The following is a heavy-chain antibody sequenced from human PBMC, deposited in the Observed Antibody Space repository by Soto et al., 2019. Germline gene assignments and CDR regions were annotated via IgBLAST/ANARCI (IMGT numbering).Heavy chain of an antibody. V-gene: IGHV3-23*01. Sequence: GGSLRLSCAASGFTFSDSAMSWVRQAPGKGLEWVSGLSGSGGSTYYADSVKGRFTISRDNSKNTLYLQMNSLRADDTAVYYCAKDSHYDFWTGSHFDYWGQGTLVTVSS. CDR2: LSGSGGST. CDR3: AKDSHYDFWTGSHFDY. CDR1: GFTFSDSA. J-gene: IGHJ4*02. D-gene: IGHD3-3*01.